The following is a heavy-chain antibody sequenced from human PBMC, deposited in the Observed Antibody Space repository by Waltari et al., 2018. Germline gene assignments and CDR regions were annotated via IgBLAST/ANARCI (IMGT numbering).Heavy chain of an antibody. CDR3: ARDGGYGDYDQLFNWFDP. D-gene: IGHD4-17*01. V-gene: IGHV1-69*01. CDR1: EGTFSSYA. Sequence: QVQLVQSGAEVKKPGSSVKVSCQASEGTFSSYALGWVRQAPGQGLEWIGGIIPSFGTANYAQKIQCRVTITADESTSTAYMEMSRLRSEKTAVYYWARDGGYGDYDQLFNWFDPWGQGTLVTVSS. CDR2: IIPSFGTA. J-gene: IGHJ5*02.